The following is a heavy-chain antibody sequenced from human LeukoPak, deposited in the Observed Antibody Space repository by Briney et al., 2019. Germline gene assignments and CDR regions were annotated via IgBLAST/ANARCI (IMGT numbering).Heavy chain of an antibody. V-gene: IGHV4-31*03. CDR2: IYYSGST. Sequence: PSETLSLTCTVSGGSISSGGYYWSWIRQHPGKGLEWIGYIYYSGSTYYNPSLKSRVTISVDTSKNQFSLKLSSVTAADTAVYYCARDSSRYDILTGKLVRGMDVWGQGTTVTVSS. D-gene: IGHD3-9*01. CDR3: ARDSSRYDILTGKLVRGMDV. CDR1: GGSISSGGYY. J-gene: IGHJ6*02.